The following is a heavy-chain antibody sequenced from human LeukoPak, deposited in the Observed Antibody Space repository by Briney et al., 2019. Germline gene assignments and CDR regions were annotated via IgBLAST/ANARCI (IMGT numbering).Heavy chain of an antibody. CDR3: ARDQYFGEWELLDAFDI. Sequence: GALRLSCAGSGFTFSNYGMHWVRQAPGKGLEWVAVIWYEGTNKYYADSVKGRFTISRDNSKNTLYLQMNSLRAEDTAVYYCARDQYFGEWELLDAFDIWGQGTMVTVSS. J-gene: IGHJ3*02. CDR2: IWYEGTNK. CDR1: GFTFSNYG. D-gene: IGHD1-26*01. V-gene: IGHV3-33*01.